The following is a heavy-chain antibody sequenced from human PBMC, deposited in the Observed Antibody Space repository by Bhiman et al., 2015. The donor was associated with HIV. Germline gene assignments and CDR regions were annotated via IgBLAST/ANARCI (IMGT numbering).Heavy chain of an antibody. V-gene: IGHV3-23*01. CDR1: GFTYSKFA. CDR3: ARGAFSVLSLGESTGPVFDI. Sequence: EVQLLESGGGLVQPGGSLRLSCAASGFTYSKFAMTWVRQAPGKGLQWVSTLSGSAVTSYYVDSVKGRFTISRDNSKNTLHLQMGSLRAEDMAVYYCARGAFSVLSLGESTGPVFDIWGQGTMVTVSS. D-gene: IGHD3-10*01. J-gene: IGHJ3*02. CDR2: LSGSAVTS.